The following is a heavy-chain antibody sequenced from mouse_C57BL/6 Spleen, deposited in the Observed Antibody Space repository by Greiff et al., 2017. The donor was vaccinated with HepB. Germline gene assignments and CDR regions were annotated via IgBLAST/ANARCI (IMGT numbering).Heavy chain of an antibody. Sequence: VQLQQSGPELVKPGASVKISCKASGYAFSSSWMNWVKQRPGKGLEWIGRIYPGDGDTNYNGKFKGKATLTADKSSSTAYMQLSRLTSEDSAGYFCARPSDSSGFFYAMDYWGQGTSVTVSS. D-gene: IGHD3-2*02. J-gene: IGHJ4*01. V-gene: IGHV1-82*01. CDR1: GYAFSSSW. CDR2: IYPGDGDT. CDR3: ARPSDSSGFFYAMDY.